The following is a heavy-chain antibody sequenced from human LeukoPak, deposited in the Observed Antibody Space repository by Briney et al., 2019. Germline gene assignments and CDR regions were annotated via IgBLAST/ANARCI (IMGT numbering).Heavy chain of an antibody. Sequence: GGSLRLSCAASGFTFSHYAMSCVRQAPGKGLEWVSGIRGSGGNTYYADSVKGRFTISRDNSKNTLYLQMNSLRAKDTAVYYCAKDGYSSSWYYFDYWGQGTLVTVSS. CDR2: IRGSGGNT. CDR3: AKDGYSSSWYYFDY. CDR1: GFTFSHYA. V-gene: IGHV3-23*01. D-gene: IGHD6-13*01. J-gene: IGHJ4*02.